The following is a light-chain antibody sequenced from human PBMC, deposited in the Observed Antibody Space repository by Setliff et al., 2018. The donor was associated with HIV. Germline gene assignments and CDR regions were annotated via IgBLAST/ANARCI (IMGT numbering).Light chain of an antibody. Sequence: QSALTQPAPVSGSPGQSITISCTGTSSDIGGYNYVSWYQQHPGKAPKLIIYEVTNRPSGVSNRFSGSKSGNTASLTISGLQAEDEADYYCSSYSSASTLTLFGGGTKVTVL. CDR2: EVT. CDR1: SSDIGGYNY. J-gene: IGLJ2*01. V-gene: IGLV2-14*01. CDR3: SSYSSASTLTL.